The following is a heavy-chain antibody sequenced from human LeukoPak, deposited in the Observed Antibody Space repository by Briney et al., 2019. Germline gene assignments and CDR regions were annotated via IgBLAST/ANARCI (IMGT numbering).Heavy chain of an antibody. V-gene: IGHV3-23*01. J-gene: IGHJ4*02. CDR1: GFTCSSYA. Sequence: GGSLRLSCAASGFTCSSYAMSWVRQAPGKGLEWVSAISGSGGSTYYADSVKGRFTISRDNSKNTLYLQMNSLRAEDTAVYYCAKQLERTPKPEADYWGQGTLVTVSS. D-gene: IGHD1-1*01. CDR2: ISGSGGST. CDR3: AKQLERTPKPEADY.